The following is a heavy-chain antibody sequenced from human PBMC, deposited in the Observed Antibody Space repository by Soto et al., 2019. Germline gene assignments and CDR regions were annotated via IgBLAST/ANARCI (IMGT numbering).Heavy chain of an antibody. V-gene: IGHV4-31*03. CDR3: AREHGYSSGWYSGDWFDP. Sequence: PSETLSLTCTVSGGSISSGGYYWSWIRQHPGKGLEWIGYIYYSGSTYYNPSLKSRVTISVDTSKNQFSLKLSSVTAADTAVYYCAREHGYSSGWYSGDWFDPWGQGTLVTVSS. D-gene: IGHD6-19*01. CDR1: GGSISSGGYY. J-gene: IGHJ5*02. CDR2: IYYSGST.